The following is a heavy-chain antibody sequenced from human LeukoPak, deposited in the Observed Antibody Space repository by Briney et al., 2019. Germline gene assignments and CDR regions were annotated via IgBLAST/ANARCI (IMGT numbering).Heavy chain of an antibody. CDR1: EFTFSPYW. D-gene: IGHD3-10*01. J-gene: IGHJ4*02. Sequence: PGGSLRLSCAASEFTFSPYWMSWVRQAPGKGLEWVTNIKQDGSEKYYVDSVKGRFTISRDNTKNSLYLQMNSLRAEDTAVYYCAREFGGFDCWGQGTLVTVSS. V-gene: IGHV3-7*01. CDR2: IKQDGSEK. CDR3: AREFGGFDC.